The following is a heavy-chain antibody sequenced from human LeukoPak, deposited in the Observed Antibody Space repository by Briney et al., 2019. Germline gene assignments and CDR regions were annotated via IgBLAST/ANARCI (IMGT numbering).Heavy chain of an antibody. CDR1: GYTFTGYY. D-gene: IGHD2-2*01. CDR2: INPNSGGT. J-gene: IGHJ5*02. V-gene: IGHV1-2*02. CDR3: ARGRPHAVVVPAAFDP. Sequence: ASVTVSCKASGYTFTGYYMHWVRQAPGQGLEGMGWINPNSGGTNYAQKFQGRVTMTRDTSISTAYMELSRLRSDDTAVYYCARGRPHAVVVPAAFDPWGQGTLVTVSS.